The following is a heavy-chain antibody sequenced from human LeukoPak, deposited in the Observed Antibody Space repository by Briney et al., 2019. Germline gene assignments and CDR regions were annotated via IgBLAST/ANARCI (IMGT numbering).Heavy chain of an antibody. CDR1: GFTFSDAW. CDR3: ARYYGDSGSQYYFDY. Sequence: PGGSLRLSCAASGFTFSDAWMSWVRQAPGKGLEWVGRIKSKTDGGTTDYAAPVKGRFTISRDDSKNTLDLQMNSLKIEDTAVYYCARYYGDSGSQYYFDYWGQGTLVTVSS. J-gene: IGHJ4*02. V-gene: IGHV3-15*01. CDR2: IKSKTDGGTT. D-gene: IGHD3-22*01.